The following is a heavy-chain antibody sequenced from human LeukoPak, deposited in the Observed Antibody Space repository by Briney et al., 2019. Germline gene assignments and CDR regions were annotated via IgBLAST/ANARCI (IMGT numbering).Heavy chain of an antibody. CDR3: ARGWFGELLDAEYFQH. J-gene: IGHJ1*01. Sequence: ASVKVSCKASGYTFTSYYKHWVRQAPGQGLEWMGIINPSGGSTSYAQKFQGRVTMIRDTSTSTVYMELSSLRSEDTAVYYCARGWFGELLDAEYFQHWGQGTLVTVSS. CDR2: INPSGGST. CDR1: GYTFTSYY. V-gene: IGHV1-46*01. D-gene: IGHD3-10*01.